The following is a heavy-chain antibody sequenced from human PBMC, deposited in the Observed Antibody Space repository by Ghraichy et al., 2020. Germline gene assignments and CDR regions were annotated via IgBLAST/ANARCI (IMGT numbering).Heavy chain of an antibody. CDR2: IYGGDST. D-gene: IGHD1-20*01. J-gene: IGHJ4*02. Sequence: GESLNISCAASGFTVSDYYINWVRQAPGRGPEWVSVIYGGDSTSYVDSVKGRFTISRDNSKNTVYLQMNSLRAEDTAVYYCARGINGATSIWGQGTLVTVSP. CDR3: ARGINGATSI. V-gene: IGHV3-53*01. CDR1: GFTVSDYY.